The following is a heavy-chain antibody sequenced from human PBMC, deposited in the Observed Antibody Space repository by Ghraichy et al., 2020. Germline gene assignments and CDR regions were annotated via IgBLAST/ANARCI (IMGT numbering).Heavy chain of an antibody. CDR3: ARDPIGAAAPLPDY. J-gene: IGHJ4*02. D-gene: IGHD6-13*01. CDR1: GYTFTSYG. CDR2: ISAYNGNT. V-gene: IGHV1-18*01. Sequence: ASVKVSCKASGYTFTSYGISWVRQAPGQGLEWMGWISAYNGNTNYAQKLQGRVTMTTDTSTSTAYMELRSLRSDDTAVYYCARDPIGAAAPLPDYWGQGTLVTVSS.